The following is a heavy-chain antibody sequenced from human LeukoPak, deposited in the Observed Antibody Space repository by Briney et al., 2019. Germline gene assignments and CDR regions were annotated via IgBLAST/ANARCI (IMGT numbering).Heavy chain of an antibody. V-gene: IGHV4-59*11. D-gene: IGHD3-9*01. Sequence: PSETLSLTCTVSGGSISSHYWSWIRQPPGKGLEWIGYIYYSGSTNYNPSLKSRVTISADTSKNQFSLKLSSVTAADTAVYYCARLTISGYFDYWGQGTLVTVSS. J-gene: IGHJ4*02. CDR3: ARLTISGYFDY. CDR2: IYYSGST. CDR1: GGSISSHY.